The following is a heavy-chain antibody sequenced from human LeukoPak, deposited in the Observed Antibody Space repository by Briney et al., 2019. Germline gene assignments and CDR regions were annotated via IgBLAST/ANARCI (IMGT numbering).Heavy chain of an antibody. D-gene: IGHD1-26*01. CDR2: IYTSGST. CDR3: ARGRFKSGSYYFDY. J-gene: IGHJ4*02. CDR1: GGSISSGSYY. V-gene: IGHV4-61*02. Sequence: PSQTLSLTCTVSGGSISSGSYYWSWIRQPAGKGLEWIGRIYTSGSTNYNPSLKSRVTISVDTSKNQFSLKLSSVTAADTAVYYCARGRFKSGSYYFDYWGQGTLVTVSS.